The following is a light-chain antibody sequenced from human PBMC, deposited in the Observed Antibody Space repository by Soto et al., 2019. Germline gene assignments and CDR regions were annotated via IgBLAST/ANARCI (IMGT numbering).Light chain of an antibody. CDR2: AAS. J-gene: IGKJ1*01. CDR3: QQSYSTPQT. V-gene: IGKV1-39*01. CDR1: QSISSY. Sequence: DIQMTQSPSSLSASVGDRFTITCRASQSISSYLNWYKQKPGKAPKXXIYAASSLQSGVPSRFSGSGSGTDFTLTISSLKPEDFETYYCQQSYSTPQTFGQGTKVDIK.